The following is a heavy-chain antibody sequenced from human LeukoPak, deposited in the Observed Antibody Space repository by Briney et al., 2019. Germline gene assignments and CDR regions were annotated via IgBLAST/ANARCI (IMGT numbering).Heavy chain of an antibody. J-gene: IGHJ4*02. D-gene: IGHD3/OR15-3a*01. CDR3: GRFGLKNWNYVDH. CDR2: IYYSGNT. V-gene: IGHV4-39*07. CDR1: GGSISSSSHH. Sequence: SETLSLTCTVSGGSISSSSHHWGWIRQSPGKGLEWIASIYYSGNTYYNSSLKSRVTISVDTSKNQFSLRVTSVTAADTAVYYCGRFGLKNWNYVDHWGQGTLVTVSS.